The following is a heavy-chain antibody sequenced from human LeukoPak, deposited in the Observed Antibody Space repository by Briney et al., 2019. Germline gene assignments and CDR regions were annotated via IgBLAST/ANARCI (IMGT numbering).Heavy chain of an antibody. CDR3: ARHPLRGGFDH. CDR2: VYESGDR. Sequence: SETLSLTCTVSGGSLNNYYWSWVRQPPGKGLEWIAYVYESGDRGYNPSLKSRVTISVDTSKNQLSLKLNSVTAADTAVYYCARHPLRGGFDHWGRGTLVAVSS. CDR1: GGSLNNYY. V-gene: IGHV4-59*08. J-gene: IGHJ4*02. D-gene: IGHD5-12*01.